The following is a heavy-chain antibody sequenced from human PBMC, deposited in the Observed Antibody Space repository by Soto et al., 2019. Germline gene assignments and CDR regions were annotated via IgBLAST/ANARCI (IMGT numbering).Heavy chain of an antibody. J-gene: IGHJ4*02. CDR1: GYTFINYD. CDR2: ISGHNGNT. D-gene: IGHD2-15*01. CDR3: ARYTAVAFDD. Sequence: QVQLVQSGAEMKKPGASVRVSCKASGYTFINYDFSWVRQAPGQGLEWMGWISGHNGNTKYAQKFHGRVIVTTDTSTTTAYMELRSLRSDDTAVYYCARYTAVAFDDWGQGTLVTVSS. V-gene: IGHV1-18*01.